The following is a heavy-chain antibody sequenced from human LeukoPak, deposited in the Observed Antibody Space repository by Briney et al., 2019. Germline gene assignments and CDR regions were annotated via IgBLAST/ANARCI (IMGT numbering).Heavy chain of an antibody. CDR1: GYSFTTHW. CDR3: ARPINWNQVHFDY. Sequence: PGESLKISCKGSGYSFTTHWIAWVRQMPGKGLEWMGIIYPGDSDTRYSPSFEGQVTISADKSISTAYLQWSSLKASDTAIYYCARPINWNQVHFDYWGQGTLVTVSS. CDR2: IYPGDSDT. D-gene: IGHD1-20*01. J-gene: IGHJ4*02. V-gene: IGHV5-51*03.